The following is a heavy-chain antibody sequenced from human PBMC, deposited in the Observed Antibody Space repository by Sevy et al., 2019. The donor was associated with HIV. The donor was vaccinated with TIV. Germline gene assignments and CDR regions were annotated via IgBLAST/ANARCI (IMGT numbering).Heavy chain of an antibody. CDR1: GFTFSSYA. D-gene: IGHD1-26*01. Sequence: GGSLRLSCAASGFTFSSYAMHWVRQAPGKGLEWVAGIRYNRSNKDYADSVKGRFTISRDKSKDTLYLQMNSLRAEDTAVYYCARPRECELGDWGQGTLVTVSS. CDR3: ARPRECELGD. CDR2: IRYNRSNK. J-gene: IGHJ1*01. V-gene: IGHV3-30-3*01.